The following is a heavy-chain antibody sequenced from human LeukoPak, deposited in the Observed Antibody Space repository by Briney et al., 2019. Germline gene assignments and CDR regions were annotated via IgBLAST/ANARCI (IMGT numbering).Heavy chain of an antibody. CDR2: IIPIFGTA. CDR3: ATENRHSYNYAGAY. D-gene: IGHD5-24*01. Sequence: SVKVSCKASGGTFSSYTISWVRQAPGQGLEWMGGIIPIFGTANYAQKFQGRVTITADESTSTAYMELSSLRSEDTAVYYCATENRHSYNYAGAYWGQGTLVTVSS. V-gene: IGHV1-69*13. J-gene: IGHJ4*02. CDR1: GGTFSSYT.